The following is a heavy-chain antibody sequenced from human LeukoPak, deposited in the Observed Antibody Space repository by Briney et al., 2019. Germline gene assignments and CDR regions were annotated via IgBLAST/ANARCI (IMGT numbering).Heavy chain of an antibody. CDR2: INPNSGGT. CDR1: GYTFTGYY. J-gene: IGHJ4*02. D-gene: IGHD1-26*01. V-gene: IGHV1-2*02. Sequence: ASVKVSCKASGYTFTGYYMHCVRQAPGQGLEWMGWINPNSGGTNYAQKFQGRVTMTRDTSISTAYMELSRLRSDDTAVYYCTYASGSFNFDYWGQGTLVTVSS. CDR3: TYASGSFNFDY.